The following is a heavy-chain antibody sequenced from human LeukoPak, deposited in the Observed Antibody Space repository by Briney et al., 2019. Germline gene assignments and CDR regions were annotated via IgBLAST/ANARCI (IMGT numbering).Heavy chain of an antibody. CDR2: ISSSSSYI. D-gene: IGHD6-19*01. V-gene: IGHV3-21*05. Sequence: GGSLRLSCAASGFTFSSYSMNWVRQAPGKGLEWVSYISSSSSYIYYADSVKGRFTISRDNAKNSLYLQMNSLRAEDTAVYYCARTRLGEWLVGNAFDIWGQGTMVTVSS. J-gene: IGHJ3*02. CDR1: GFTFSSYS. CDR3: ARTRLGEWLVGNAFDI.